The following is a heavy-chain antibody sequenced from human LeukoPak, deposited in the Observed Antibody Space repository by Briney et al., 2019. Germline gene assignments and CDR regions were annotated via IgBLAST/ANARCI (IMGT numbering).Heavy chain of an antibody. CDR3: ASRRCSGCPSHYFDY. CDR2: VYSGGDT. V-gene: IGHV3-66*01. Sequence: GGSLRLSCAASGFTFSSYTMHWVRQAPGKGLEWVSVVYSGGDTYYADSVKDRFTISRDNSKNTLYLQMNSLRAEDTAVYYCASRRCSGCPSHYFDYWGQGTLVTVSS. J-gene: IGHJ4*02. D-gene: IGHD2-15*01. CDR1: GFTFSSYT.